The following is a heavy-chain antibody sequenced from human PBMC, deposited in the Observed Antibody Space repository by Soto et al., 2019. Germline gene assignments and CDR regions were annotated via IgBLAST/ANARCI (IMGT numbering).Heavy chain of an antibody. J-gene: IGHJ4*02. CDR3: AKTNVVVVPADYFDY. Sequence: GGSLRLSCAASGFTFDDYAMHWVRQAPGKGLEWVSGISWNSGSIGYADSVKGRFTISRDNAKNSLYLQMNSLRAEDTALYYCAKTNVVVVPADYFDYWGQGTLVTRLL. CDR2: ISWNSGSI. V-gene: IGHV3-9*01. CDR1: GFTFDDYA. D-gene: IGHD2-2*01.